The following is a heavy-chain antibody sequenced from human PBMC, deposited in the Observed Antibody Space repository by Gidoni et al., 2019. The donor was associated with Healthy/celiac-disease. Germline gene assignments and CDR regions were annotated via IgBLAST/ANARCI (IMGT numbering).Heavy chain of an antibody. Sequence: EVQLVESGGGLVKPGGSLRRSCAASGCTFSSYSMNWGRQAPGKGLEWVSSISSSSSYIYYADSVKGRFTISRDNAKNSLYLQMNSLRAEDTAVYYCARDPRIAVAGDFDYWGQGTLVTVSS. CDR3: ARDPRIAVAGDFDY. J-gene: IGHJ4*02. CDR2: ISSSSSYI. V-gene: IGHV3-21*01. D-gene: IGHD6-19*01. CDR1: GCTFSSYS.